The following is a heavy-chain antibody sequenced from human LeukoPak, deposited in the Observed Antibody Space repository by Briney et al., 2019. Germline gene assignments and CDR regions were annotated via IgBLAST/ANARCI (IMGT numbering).Heavy chain of an antibody. D-gene: IGHD3-10*01. V-gene: IGHV4-59*08. CDR2: IYYSGST. CDR1: GGSIKSYY. J-gene: IGHJ4*02. CDR3: ARLDYYASGFFEY. Sequence: PSETLSLTCTVSGGSIKSYYWSWIRQPPGKGLEWIGYIYYSGSTNYNPCLKSRVTISVDTSKNQFSLKLSSVTATDTAVYYCARLDYYASGFFEYWGRGTLVTVSS.